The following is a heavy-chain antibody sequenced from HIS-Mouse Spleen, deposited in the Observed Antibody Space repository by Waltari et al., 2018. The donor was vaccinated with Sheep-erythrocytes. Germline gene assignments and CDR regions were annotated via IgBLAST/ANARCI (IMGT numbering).Heavy chain of an antibody. CDR1: GFTFSSYS. J-gene: IGHJ6*02. Sequence: EVQLVESGGGLVKPGGSLRLSCAASGFTFSSYSMNWVRQAPGKGLELVSSISSSSSDIYYADSVKGRFTISRDNAKNSLYLQMNSLRAEDTAVYYCARDQGDSGSYYYYYGMDVWGQGTTVTVSS. CDR3: ARDQGDSGSYYYYYGMDV. D-gene: IGHD1-26*01. V-gene: IGHV3-21*01. CDR2: ISSSSSDI.